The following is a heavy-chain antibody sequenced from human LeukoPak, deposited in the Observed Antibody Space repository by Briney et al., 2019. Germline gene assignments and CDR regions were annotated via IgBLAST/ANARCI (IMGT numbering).Heavy chain of an antibody. CDR1: GGSISSNSYY. CDR2: IYYSGRT. CDR3: ARDYGGWYYFDY. D-gene: IGHD6-19*01. V-gene: IGHV4-39*07. Sequence: SETLSLTCTVSGGSISSNSYYWGWIRQPPGKGLEWIGSIYYSGRTYYNPSLKSRVTMSVDTSNNQFSLQLSSVTAADAALYYCARDYGGWYYFDYWGQGTLVTVSS. J-gene: IGHJ4*02.